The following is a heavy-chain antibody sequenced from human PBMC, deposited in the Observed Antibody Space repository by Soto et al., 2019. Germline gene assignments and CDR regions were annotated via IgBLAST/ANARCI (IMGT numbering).Heavy chain of an antibody. J-gene: IGHJ6*02. CDR2: IYYSGNT. D-gene: IGHD6-13*01. V-gene: IGHV4-59*01. CDR1: GGSISSYY. CDR3: ARERAAVGRYYNGMDV. Sequence: SETLSLTCTVSGGSISSYYWSWIRQPPGKGLEWIGHIYYSGNTNYNPSLKSRVSISVDTSKNQFSLKLSSVTAADTAVYYCARERAAVGRYYNGMDVWGQGTTVTVSS.